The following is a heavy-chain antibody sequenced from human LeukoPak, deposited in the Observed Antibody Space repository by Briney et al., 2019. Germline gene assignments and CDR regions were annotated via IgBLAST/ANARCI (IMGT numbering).Heavy chain of an antibody. J-gene: IGHJ6*02. CDR2: IWFDGSNK. CDR3: AKAVAATGHYYFGMDV. Sequence: PVRSLRLSCTASGFTFSSYGMHWVRQAPGKGLEWVAVIWFDGSNKYYADSVKGRLTISRDNSKSTLYLQMNSLRAEDTAVYYCAKAVAATGHYYFGMDVWGQGTTVTVSS. D-gene: IGHD6-19*01. CDR1: GFTFSSYG. V-gene: IGHV3-33*06.